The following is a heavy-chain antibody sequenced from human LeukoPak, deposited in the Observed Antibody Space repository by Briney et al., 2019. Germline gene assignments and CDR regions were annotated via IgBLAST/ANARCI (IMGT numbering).Heavy chain of an antibody. CDR3: AREQLGYCSGGSCYDNWFDP. V-gene: IGHV1-8*01. D-gene: IGHD2-15*01. Sequence: ASVKVSCKASGYTFTSYDINWVRQATGQGLEWMGWMNPNSGNTGYAQKFQGRVTMTRNTSISTAYMELSSLRSKDTAVYYCAREQLGYCSGGSCYDNWFDPWGQGTLVTVSS. CDR2: MNPNSGNT. CDR1: GYTFTSYD. J-gene: IGHJ5*02.